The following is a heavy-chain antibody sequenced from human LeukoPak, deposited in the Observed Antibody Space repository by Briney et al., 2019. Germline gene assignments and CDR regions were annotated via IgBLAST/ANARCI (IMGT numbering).Heavy chain of an antibody. CDR1: GGSISSHY. V-gene: IGHV4-59*11. CDR3: ASPGLTGGDY. CDR2: IYYSGST. J-gene: IGHJ4*02. Sequence: SETLSLTCTVSGGSISSHYWSWIRQPPGKGLEWIGYIYYSGSTNYNPSLKSRVTISVDTSKNQFSLKLSSVTAADTAVYYCASPGLTGGDYWGQGTLVTVSS. D-gene: IGHD7-27*01.